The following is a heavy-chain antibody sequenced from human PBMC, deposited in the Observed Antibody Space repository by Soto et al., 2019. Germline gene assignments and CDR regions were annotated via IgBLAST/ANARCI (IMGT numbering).Heavy chain of an antibody. J-gene: IGHJ4*02. CDR3: GGGGWLHFVFDY. V-gene: IGHV4-59*01. D-gene: IGHD6-19*01. CDR2: IYYSGST. Sequence: SSETLSLTCTVSGGSISSYYWSWIRQPPGKGLEWIGYIYYSGSTNYNPTLKSRVTISVDTSKNQFSLKLSSVTAADTAVYYCGGGGWLHFVFDYWGQGTLVTVSS. CDR1: GGSISSYY.